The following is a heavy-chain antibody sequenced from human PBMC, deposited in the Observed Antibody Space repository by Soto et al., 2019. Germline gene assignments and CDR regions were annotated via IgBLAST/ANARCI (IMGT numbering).Heavy chain of an antibody. Sequence: EVQLVESGGGLAQPGRSLRLSCVASGFIFEDYDMHWVRQVSGKGLEWVSSISSNAGTIKYSDSVKGRFTLSRDNAKNSMYLQMNSLKVEDTAFCFCVKGTFSSSKVIFDYWGQGTLVTVSS. D-gene: IGHD2-2*01. CDR2: ISSNAGTI. V-gene: IGHV3-9*01. J-gene: IGHJ4*02. CDR1: GFIFEDYD. CDR3: VKGTFSSSKVIFDY.